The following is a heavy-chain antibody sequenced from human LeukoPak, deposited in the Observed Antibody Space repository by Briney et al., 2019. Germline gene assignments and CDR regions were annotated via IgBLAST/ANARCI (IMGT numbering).Heavy chain of an antibody. D-gene: IGHD6-13*01. Sequence: EASVKVSCKASGGTFSSFALSWVRQAPGQGLELMGGIIPIFGTANYAQKFQGRVTIYSDASTSTDYMELSSLRSEDTAVYYCARDVRVKQQLTIRGSDYFYYMDVWGNGTTVIVSS. V-gene: IGHV1-69*01. CDR3: ARDVRVKQQLTIRGSDYFYYMDV. CDR1: GGTFSSFA. CDR2: IIPIFGTA. J-gene: IGHJ6*03.